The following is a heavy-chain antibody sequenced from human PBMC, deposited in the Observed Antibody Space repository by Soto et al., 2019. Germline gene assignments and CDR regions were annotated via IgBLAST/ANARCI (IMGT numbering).Heavy chain of an antibody. CDR3: TSVQYYYDSSGYYYSDY. CDR2: IKSKTDGGTT. J-gene: IGHJ4*02. D-gene: IGHD3-22*01. Sequence: PGGSLRLSCAASGFTFSNAWMSWVRQAPGKGLEWVGRIKSKTDGGTTDYAAPVKGRFTISRDDSKNTLYLQMNSLKTEDTAVYYCTSVQYYYDSSGYYYSDYWGQGTLVTVSS. CDR1: GFTFSNAW. V-gene: IGHV3-15*01.